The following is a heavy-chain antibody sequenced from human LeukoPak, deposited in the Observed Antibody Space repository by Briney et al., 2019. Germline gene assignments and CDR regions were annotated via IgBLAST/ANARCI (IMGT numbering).Heavy chain of an antibody. CDR1: GYTFTGYY. D-gene: IGHD3-22*01. CDR3: ARVAHYYDSSGYLGY. J-gene: IGHJ4*02. Sequence: GASVKVSCKASGYTFTGYYMHWVRQAPGQGLEWMGWINPNSGGTNYAQKFQGRVTMTRDTSISTAYMELSRLRSDDTAVYYCARVAHYYDSSGYLGYWGQGTLVTVSS. V-gene: IGHV1-2*02. CDR2: INPNSGGT.